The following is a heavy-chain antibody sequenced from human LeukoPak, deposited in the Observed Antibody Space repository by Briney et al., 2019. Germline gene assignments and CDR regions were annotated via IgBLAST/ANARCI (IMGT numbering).Heavy chain of an antibody. CDR3: ARRGYSYGPGAFDI. V-gene: IGHV4-61*02. Sequence: SQTLSLTCTVSGDSISSGTYYWNWIRQPAGKRLEWIGRIYTSGNTYYNPSLKSRVTISVDTSKNQFSLNLTSVTAADTAVYYCARRGYSYGPGAFDIWGQGTMVTVSS. D-gene: IGHD5-18*01. CDR2: IYTSGNT. J-gene: IGHJ3*02. CDR1: GDSISSGTYY.